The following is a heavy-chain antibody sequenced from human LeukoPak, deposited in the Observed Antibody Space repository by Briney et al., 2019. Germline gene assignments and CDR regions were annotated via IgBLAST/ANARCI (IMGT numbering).Heavy chain of an antibody. Sequence: GESLKISCKGSGYRFTKSWIGWVRQMPGKGLEWLGIIYPDDSRTRYSPSFQGQVTMSVDKSISTAYLQWSSLKASDTAMYYCARPSYGVSDYWGQGTLVTVSS. CDR2: IYPDDSRT. CDR3: ARPSYGVSDY. V-gene: IGHV5-51*01. J-gene: IGHJ4*02. CDR1: GYRFTKSW. D-gene: IGHD4-17*01.